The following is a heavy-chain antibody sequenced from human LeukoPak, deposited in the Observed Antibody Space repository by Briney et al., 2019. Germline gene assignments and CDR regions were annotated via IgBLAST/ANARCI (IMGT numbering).Heavy chain of an antibody. V-gene: IGHV3-7*03. Sequence: GGSLRLSCAASGFTFSDYYMSWIRQAPGKGREWVANIKQDGSEKYYVDSVKGRFTISRDNAKNSLYLQMNSLRAEDMALYYCAKDRGIAPLVGRYAFDIWGQGTMVTVSS. CDR1: GFTFSDYY. J-gene: IGHJ3*02. CDR2: IKQDGSEK. D-gene: IGHD6-13*01. CDR3: AKDRGIAPLVGRYAFDI.